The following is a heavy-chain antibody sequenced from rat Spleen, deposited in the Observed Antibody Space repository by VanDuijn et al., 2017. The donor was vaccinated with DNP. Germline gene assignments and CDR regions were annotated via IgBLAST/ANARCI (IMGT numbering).Heavy chain of an antibody. D-gene: IGHD1-9*01. CDR3: TTVGDTTSIPSVDA. Sequence: EVQLVESGGDLVQPGRSLKLSCAVSGFTFSDYYMAWVRQAPTKGLEWVASISYDGGHTNYREPVKGRFTISRDNAKSSLYLQMDSLRSEDTATYYCTTVGDTTSIPSVDAWGQGASVTVSS. CDR1: GFTFSDYY. CDR2: ISYDGGHT. V-gene: IGHV5-20*01. J-gene: IGHJ4*01.